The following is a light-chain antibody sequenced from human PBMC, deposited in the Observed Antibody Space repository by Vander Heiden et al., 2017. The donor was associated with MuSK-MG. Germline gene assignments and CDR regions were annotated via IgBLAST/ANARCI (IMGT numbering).Light chain of an antibody. V-gene: IGKV1-5*01. CDR2: DAS. CDR3: QQYNGYF. CDR1: QSISRW. Sequence: DIQLTQSPSTLSASVGDRVTITCRASQSISRWLAWYQHKPGKAPKVLIYDASTLESGVQSRFSGSGSGTEFTLTSSSLQPDDSATYYCQQYNGYFFGQGTKLEIK. J-gene: IGKJ2*01.